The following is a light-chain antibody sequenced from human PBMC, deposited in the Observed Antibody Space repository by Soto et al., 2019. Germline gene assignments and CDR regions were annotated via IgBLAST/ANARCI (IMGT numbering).Light chain of an antibody. J-gene: IGKJ1*01. Sequence: DIQMTQSPSTLSASVGDRVTITCRASQSISTWLAWYQQKPGKAPNLLIYMASTLESGVPSRFSGSGSGTGFTLTISSLQSDDFATYYCQQYKSFSWTFGQGTKVEIK. V-gene: IGKV1-5*03. CDR1: QSISTW. CDR2: MAS. CDR3: QQYKSFSWT.